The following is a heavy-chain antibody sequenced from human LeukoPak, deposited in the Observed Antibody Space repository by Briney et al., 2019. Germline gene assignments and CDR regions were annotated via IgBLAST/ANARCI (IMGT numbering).Heavy chain of an antibody. CDR2: ISYDGSNK. J-gene: IGHJ4*02. CDR1: GFTFSSYG. CDR3: AKDGGTSSYFDY. V-gene: IGHV3-30*18. Sequence: QPGGSLRLSCAASGFTFSSYGMHWVRQAPGKGLEWVAVISYDGSNKYYADSVKGRFTISRDNSKNTLYLQMNSLRAEDTAVYYCAKDGGTSSYFDYWGQGTLVTVSS. D-gene: IGHD3-16*01.